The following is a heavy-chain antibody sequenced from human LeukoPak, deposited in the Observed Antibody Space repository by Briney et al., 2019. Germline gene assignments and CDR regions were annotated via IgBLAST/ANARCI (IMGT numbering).Heavy chain of an antibody. CDR2: FDPEDGET. CDR1: GYTLTELS. CDR3: ARGGSGITIFGVDTFDI. D-gene: IGHD3-3*01. J-gene: IGHJ3*02. Sequence: ASVKVSCKVSGYTLTELSMHWVRQAPGKGLEWMGGFDPEDGETIYAQKFRGRVTMTEDTSTDTAYMELSSLRSEDTAVYYCARGGSGITIFGVDTFDIWGQGTMVTVSS. V-gene: IGHV1-24*01.